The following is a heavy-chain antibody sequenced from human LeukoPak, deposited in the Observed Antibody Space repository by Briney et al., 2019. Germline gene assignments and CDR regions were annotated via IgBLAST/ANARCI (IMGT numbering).Heavy chain of an antibody. CDR1: GFTFDDYA. J-gene: IGHJ4*02. CDR3: AKDMNPTYDSSGYFGY. Sequence: PGGSLRLSCAASGFTFDDYAMPWVRQAPGKGLEGVSGISWNSGSIGYADSVKGRFTISRDNAKNSLYLQMNSLRAEDTALYYCAKDMNPTYDSSGYFGYWGQGTLVTVSS. D-gene: IGHD3-22*01. CDR2: ISWNSGSI. V-gene: IGHV3-9*01.